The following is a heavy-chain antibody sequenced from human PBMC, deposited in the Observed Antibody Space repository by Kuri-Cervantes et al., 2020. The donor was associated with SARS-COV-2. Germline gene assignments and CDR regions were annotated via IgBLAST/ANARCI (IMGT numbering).Heavy chain of an antibody. D-gene: IGHD4-17*01. CDR3: ARVGFGDYEIDY. J-gene: IGHJ4*02. CDR1: GYTFTGYC. CDR2: INPNSGGT. V-gene: IGHV1-2*02. Sequence: ASVKVSCKASGYTFTGYCMHWVRQAPGQGLEWMGWINPNSGGTNYAQKFQGRVTMTRDTSISTAYMELSRLRSDDTAVYYCARVGFGDYEIDYWGQGTLVTVSS.